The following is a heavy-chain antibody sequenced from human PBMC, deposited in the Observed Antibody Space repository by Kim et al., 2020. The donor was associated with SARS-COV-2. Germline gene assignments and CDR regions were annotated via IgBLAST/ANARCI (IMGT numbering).Heavy chain of an antibody. V-gene: IGHV1-18*04. D-gene: IGHD3-3*01. CDR3: ARVLGPLEFWSGYSNWFDP. CDR1: GYTFTSYG. CDR2: SSAYNGNT. J-gene: IGHJ5*02. Sequence: ASVKVSCKASGYTFTSYGISWVRQAPGQGLEWMGGSSAYNGNTNYAQKLQGRVTMTTDTSTSTAYMELRSLRSDDTAVYYCARVLGPLEFWSGYSNWFDPWGQGTLVTVSS.